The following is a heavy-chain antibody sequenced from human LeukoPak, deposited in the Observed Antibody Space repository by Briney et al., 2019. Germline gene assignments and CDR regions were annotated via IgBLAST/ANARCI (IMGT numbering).Heavy chain of an antibody. D-gene: IGHD6-19*01. CDR1: GYTFTNYD. V-gene: IGHV1-8*01. CDR3: ARGGPVAATHKYFQY. CDR2: MNPNSGNT. Sequence: ASVKVSCKASGYTFTNYDINWVRQATGQGLEWMGWMNPNSGNTDYAQKFQGRVTMTRNTSITTAYMELNILRSEDTAIYYCARGGPVAATHKYFQYWGQGTLVTVSS. J-gene: IGHJ1*01.